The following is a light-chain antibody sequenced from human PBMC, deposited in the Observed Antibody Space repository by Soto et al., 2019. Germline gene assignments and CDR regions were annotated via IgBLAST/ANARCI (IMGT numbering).Light chain of an antibody. CDR1: SSNIGSST. Sequence: QSVLTQPPSASGTPGQRVTISCSGSSSNIGSSTVNWYRQLPGTAPKLLIYNNNQRPSGVPDRFSGSTSGTSASLAISGLQSEDEADYYCAAWDDSLNGVFGGGTKLTVL. CDR2: NNN. V-gene: IGLV1-44*01. CDR3: AAWDDSLNGV. J-gene: IGLJ3*02.